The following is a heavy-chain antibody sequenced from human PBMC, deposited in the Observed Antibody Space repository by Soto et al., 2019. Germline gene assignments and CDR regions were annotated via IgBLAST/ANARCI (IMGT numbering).Heavy chain of an antibody. D-gene: IGHD5-12*01. CDR1: GFTFSNAW. Sequence: PGGSLRLSCAASGFTFSNAWMSWVRQAPGKGLEWVGRIKSKTDGGTTDYAAPVKGRFTVSRDDSKNTLYLQMNSLKTEDTAVYYCTTDSVATILSVRYYYYYGMDVWGQGTTVTVSS. J-gene: IGHJ6*02. CDR3: TTDSVATILSVRYYYYYGMDV. CDR2: IKSKTDGGTT. V-gene: IGHV3-15*01.